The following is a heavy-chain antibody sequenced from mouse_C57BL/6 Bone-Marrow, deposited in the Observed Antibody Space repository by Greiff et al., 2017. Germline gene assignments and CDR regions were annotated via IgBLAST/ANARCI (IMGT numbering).Heavy chain of an antibody. V-gene: IGHV1-55*01. Sequence: QVQLKQPGAELVKPGASVKMSCKASGYTFTSYWITWVKQRPGQGLEWIGDIYPGSGSTNYNEKFKSKATLTVDTSSSTAYMQLSSLTSEDSAVDYCARGGLLYYYAMDYWGQGTSVTVSS. J-gene: IGHJ4*01. CDR3: ARGGLLYYYAMDY. CDR2: IYPGSGST. CDR1: GYTFTSYW. D-gene: IGHD2-3*01.